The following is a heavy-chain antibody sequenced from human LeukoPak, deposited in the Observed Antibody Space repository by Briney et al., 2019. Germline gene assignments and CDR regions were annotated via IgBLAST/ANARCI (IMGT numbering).Heavy chain of an antibody. D-gene: IGHD1-26*01. CDR1: GYSISSGYY. Sequence: PSETLSLTCAVSGYSISSGYYWGWIRPPPGKGLEWIGSIYHSGSTYYNPSLKSRVTISVDTSKNQFSLKLSSVTAADTAVYYCARDPSGSYSSEAWFDYWGQGTLVTVSS. CDR2: IYHSGST. J-gene: IGHJ4*02. V-gene: IGHV4-38-2*02. CDR3: ARDPSGSYSSEAWFDY.